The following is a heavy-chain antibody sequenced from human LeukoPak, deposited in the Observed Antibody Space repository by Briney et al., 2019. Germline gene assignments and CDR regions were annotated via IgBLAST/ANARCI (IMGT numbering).Heavy chain of an antibody. Sequence: SETLSLTCTVSGGSISSGDYYWSWIRQPPGKGLEWIGYIYYSGSTYYNPSLKSRVTISVDTSKNQFSLKLSSVTAADTAVYYCARGRGIQPCGYWGQGILVTVSS. V-gene: IGHV4-30-4*01. J-gene: IGHJ4*02. CDR2: IYYSGST. CDR3: ARGRGIQPCGY. CDR1: GGSISSGDYY. D-gene: IGHD5-18*01.